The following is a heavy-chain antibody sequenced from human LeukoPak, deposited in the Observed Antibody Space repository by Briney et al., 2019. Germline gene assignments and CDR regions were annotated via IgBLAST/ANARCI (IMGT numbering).Heavy chain of an antibody. CDR2: INHSGST. V-gene: IGHV4-34*01. CDR3: ARLFIASPGTRYYYYNMDV. CDR1: GGSFSGYY. D-gene: IGHD6-13*01. J-gene: IGHJ6*03. Sequence: SETLSLTCAVSGGSFSGYYWRWIRQPPGKGLEWIGEINHSGSTNFNTSLKSRVTISVDTSTNQFSLKLSSVTAADTAVYYCARLFIASPGTRYYYYNMDVWGKGTTVTIFS.